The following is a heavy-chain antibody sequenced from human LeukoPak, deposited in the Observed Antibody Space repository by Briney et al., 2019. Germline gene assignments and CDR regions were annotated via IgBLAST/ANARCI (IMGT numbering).Heavy chain of an antibody. CDR2: IYYSGST. J-gene: IGHJ4*02. Sequence: SETLSLTCTVSGGSISSYYWNWIRQPPGKGLEWIGYIYYSGSTNYNPSLKSRVTISVDTSKNQFSLKLSSVTAADTAVYYCARGPSHDYYPSHFDYWGQGTLVTVSS. CDR3: ARGPSHDYYPSHFDY. CDR1: GGSISSYY. V-gene: IGHV4-59*12. D-gene: IGHD3-16*01.